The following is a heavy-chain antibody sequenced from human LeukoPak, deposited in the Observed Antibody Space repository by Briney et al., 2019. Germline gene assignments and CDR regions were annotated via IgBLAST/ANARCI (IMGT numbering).Heavy chain of an antibody. V-gene: IGHV3-23*01. CDR3: VRAAGTYY. CDR1: DFTFSSYA. J-gene: IGHJ4*02. CDR2: VSGSGGST. D-gene: IGHD6-19*01. Sequence: GGSLRLSCAASDFTFSSYAMSWVRQAPGKGREWVSSVSGSGGSTYYADSVKGRFTVSRDNSKNTLYLQMNSLRAEDTAVYYCVRAAGTYYWGQGTLVTVSS.